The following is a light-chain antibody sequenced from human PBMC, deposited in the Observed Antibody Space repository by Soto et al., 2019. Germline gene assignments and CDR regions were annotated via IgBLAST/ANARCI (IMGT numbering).Light chain of an antibody. CDR3: QHFGSSPPKYT. Sequence: EVMLTQSPGTLSLSPGERATLSCRASQTVSSSHLAWYQQKPGQAPRLRIYGASDRATDIPDRFRGSGSGTDFTLTISRLEPEDFAVYYCQHFGSSPPKYTFGQGPKLEIK. CDR1: QTVSSSH. J-gene: IGKJ2*01. CDR2: GAS. V-gene: IGKV3-20*01.